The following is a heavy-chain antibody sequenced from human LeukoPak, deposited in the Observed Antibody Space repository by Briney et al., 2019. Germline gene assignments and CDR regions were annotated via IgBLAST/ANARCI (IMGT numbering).Heavy chain of an antibody. CDR2: IYYSGST. CDR1: GGSISSGGYC. CDR3: ARVVVSTPYYYDSSGYYSHAFDI. Sequence: SETLSLTCTVSGGSISSGGYCWSWIRQHPGKGLEWIGYIYYSGSTYYNPSLKSRVTISVDTSKNQFSLKLSSVTAADTAVYYCARVVVSTPYYYDSSGYYSHAFDIWGQGTMVTVSS. J-gene: IGHJ3*02. V-gene: IGHV4-31*03. D-gene: IGHD3-22*01.